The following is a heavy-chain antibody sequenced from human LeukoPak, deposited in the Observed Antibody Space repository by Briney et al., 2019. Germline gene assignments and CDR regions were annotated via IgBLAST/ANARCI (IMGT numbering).Heavy chain of an antibody. J-gene: IGHJ6*02. V-gene: IGHV3-33*01. Sequence: GGSLRLSYAASGFTFSSYGMHWVRQAPGKGLEWVAVIWYDGSNKYYADSVKGRFTISRDNSKNTLYLQMNSLRAEDTAVYYCARSMYSSSWYDLLYGMDVWGQGTTVTVSS. D-gene: IGHD6-13*01. CDR1: GFTFSSYG. CDR3: ARSMYSSSWYDLLYGMDV. CDR2: IWYDGSNK.